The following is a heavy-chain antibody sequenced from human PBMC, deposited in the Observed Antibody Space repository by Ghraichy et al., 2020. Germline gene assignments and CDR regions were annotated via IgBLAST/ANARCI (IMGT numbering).Heavy chain of an antibody. Sequence: SVKVSCKASGDIFTNYVITWVRQAPGQGLEWMGGIVRLFGTSNYGQKFQGRVTFTADKSTNTDYMDLRSLTFEDTAIYYCASKASCGGDCYVFNVWGQGTRVTVSA. CDR1: GDIFTNYV. V-gene: IGHV1-69*06. CDR3: ASKASCGGDCYVFNV. CDR2: IVRLFGTS. D-gene: IGHD2-21*02. J-gene: IGHJ3*01.